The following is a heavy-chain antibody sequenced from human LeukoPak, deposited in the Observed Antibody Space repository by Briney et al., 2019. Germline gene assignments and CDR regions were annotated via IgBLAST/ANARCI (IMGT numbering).Heavy chain of an antibody. CDR3: ARDPGYSSSWYPFDY. V-gene: IGHV1-69*10. Sequence: SVKVSCKASGGTFSSYAISWVRQAPGQGLEWMGGIIPILGIANYAQKFQGRVTITADKSTSTAYMELSSLRSEDTAVYYCARDPGYSSSWYPFDYWGQGTLVTVSS. CDR1: GGTFSSYA. CDR2: IIPILGIA. J-gene: IGHJ4*02. D-gene: IGHD6-13*01.